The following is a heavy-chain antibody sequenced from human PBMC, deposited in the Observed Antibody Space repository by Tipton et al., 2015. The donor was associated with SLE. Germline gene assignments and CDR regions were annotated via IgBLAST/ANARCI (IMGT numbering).Heavy chain of an antibody. Sequence: QLVQSGPEVKKSGESLKISCKGSGYIFTTYWIGWVRQMPGKGLEWMGIIYPDNSDTRYSPSFQGQVTFSVDKSISTAYLQWSSLKASDTAMYYCARLIRDWYFDLWGRGTLVTVSS. V-gene: IGHV5-51*03. CDR2: IYPDNSDT. J-gene: IGHJ2*01. D-gene: IGHD3-16*01. CDR1: GYIFTTYW. CDR3: ARLIRDWYFDL.